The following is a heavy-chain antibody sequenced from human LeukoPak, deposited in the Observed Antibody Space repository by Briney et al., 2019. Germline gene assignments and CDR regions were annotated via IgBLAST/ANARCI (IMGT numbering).Heavy chain of an antibody. CDR3: ARDMVGLAANGNWFDP. J-gene: IGHJ5*02. CDR2: IATYNGNS. CDR1: GYTXSSYG. V-gene: IGHV1-18*01. D-gene: IGHD6-13*01. Sequence: ASVKVSCKASGYTXSSYGISRVRQAPGQGLEWMGWIATYNGNSKYAQKVQGRVTMTTDTSTTTAYMELRTLRSDDTAVYYCARDMVGLAANGNWFDPWGQGTLVTVSS.